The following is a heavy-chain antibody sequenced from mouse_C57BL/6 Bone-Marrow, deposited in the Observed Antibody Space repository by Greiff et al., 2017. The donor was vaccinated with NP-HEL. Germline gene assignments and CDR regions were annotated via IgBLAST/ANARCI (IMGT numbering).Heavy chain of an antibody. J-gene: IGHJ2*01. CDR3: AGDGEDYAAY. CDR1: GFTFSSYA. CDR2: ISDGGSYT. V-gene: IGHV5-4*01. D-gene: IGHD2-4*01. Sequence: EVKLMESGGGLVKPGGSLKLSCAASGFTFSSYAMSWVRQTPEKRLEWVATISDGGSYTYYPDNVKGRFTISRDNAKNNLYLQMSHLKSEDTAMCYCAGDGEDYAAYWGQGTTLTVSS.